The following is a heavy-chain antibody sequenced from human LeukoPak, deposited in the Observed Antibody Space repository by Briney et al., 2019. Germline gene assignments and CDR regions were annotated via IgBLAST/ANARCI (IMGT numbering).Heavy chain of an antibody. CDR2: ISYDGSNK. V-gene: IGHV3-30*18. CDR3: AKDRGYDLGPDY. Sequence: PGGSLRLSCAASGFTFSSYGMHWVRLAPGKGLEWVAVISYDGSNKYYADSVKGRLTISRDNSKNTLYLQMNSLRAEDTAVYYCAKDRGYDLGPDYWGQGTLVAVSS. CDR1: GFTFSSYG. J-gene: IGHJ4*02. D-gene: IGHD5-12*01.